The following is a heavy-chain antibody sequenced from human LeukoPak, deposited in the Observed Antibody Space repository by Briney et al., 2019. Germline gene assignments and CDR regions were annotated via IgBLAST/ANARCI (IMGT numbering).Heavy chain of an antibody. Sequence: GGSLRVSCAASGFTFGATAMSWVRQAPGKGLEWISYISSSGRTIYDADSVKGRFTISRDNAKNSLYLQMNGLRAEDMALYYCARGGHGDYYFDYWGQGTLVTASS. D-gene: IGHD4-17*01. V-gene: IGHV3-48*03. CDR3: ARGGHGDYYFDY. CDR2: ISSSGRTI. CDR1: GFTFGATA. J-gene: IGHJ4*02.